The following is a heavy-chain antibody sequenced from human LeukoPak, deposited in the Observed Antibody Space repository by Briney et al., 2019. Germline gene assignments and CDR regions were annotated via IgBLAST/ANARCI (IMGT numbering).Heavy chain of an antibody. J-gene: IGHJ4*02. CDR2: IFQIGST. D-gene: IGHD3-16*01. CDR1: GGSISNFDYY. CDR3: ARHRGRYRLGYIDS. Sequence: SETLSLTCTVSGGSISNFDYYWGWIRQPPGKGLEWIGNIFQIGSTYYNSSLQSRVTMSVDTSKSQFSRNLRSVTAAGTAVYFCARHRGRYRLGYIDSWGQGIMVAVSS. V-gene: IGHV4-39*01.